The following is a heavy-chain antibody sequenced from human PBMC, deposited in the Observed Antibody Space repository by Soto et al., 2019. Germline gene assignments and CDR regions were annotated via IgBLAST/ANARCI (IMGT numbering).Heavy chain of an antibody. J-gene: IGHJ4*02. CDR2: INHSGST. V-gene: IGHV4-34*01. CDR1: GGSFSGYY. D-gene: IGHD5-12*01. CDR3: ARGPEMATITRFDY. Sequence: SETLSLTCAVYGGSFSGYYWSWIRQPPGKGLEWIGEINHSGSTNYNPSLKSRVTISVDTSKNQFSLKLSSVTAADTAVYYCARGPEMATITRFDYWGQGTLVTVSS.